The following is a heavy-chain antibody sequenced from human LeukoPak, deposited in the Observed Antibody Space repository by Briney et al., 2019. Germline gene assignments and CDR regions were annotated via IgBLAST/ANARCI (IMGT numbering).Heavy chain of an antibody. V-gene: IGHV4-61*01. Sequence: SETLSLTCTVSRGSISGSIRSYYWSWLRQPPGKGLEWIGYISYSGSVNDNPSLRSRVTISVDTSKNQFFLNLSSVSAADTAVYYCARIPLGYSGAYYFDYWGQGTLVTVSP. J-gene: IGHJ4*02. CDR2: ISYSGSV. D-gene: IGHD5-12*01. CDR3: ARIPLGYSGAYYFDY. CDR1: RGSISGSIRSYY.